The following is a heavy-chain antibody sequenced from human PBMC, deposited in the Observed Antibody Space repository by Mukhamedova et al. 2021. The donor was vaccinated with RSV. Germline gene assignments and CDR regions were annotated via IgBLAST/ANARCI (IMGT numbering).Heavy chain of an antibody. CDR2: IYHSGTT. D-gene: IGHD2-8*01. Sequence: YWTWIRQPPGKGLEWIGSIYHSGTTYYNPPLKSRLTISVDTSENQFSLKLSSLTAADTAIYYCASAFGYTNPIDSWRQATLVT. CDR1: Y. V-gene: IGHV4-38-2*01. J-gene: IGHJ4*02. CDR3: ASAFGYTNPIDS.